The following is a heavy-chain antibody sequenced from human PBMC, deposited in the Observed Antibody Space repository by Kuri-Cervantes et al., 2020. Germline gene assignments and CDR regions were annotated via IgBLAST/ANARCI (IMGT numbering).Heavy chain of an antibody. Sequence: ASVKVSCKASGGTFSSYAISWVRQAPGQGLEWMGWMNPNSGNTGYAQKFQGRVTMTRNTSISTAYMELSSLRSEDTAVYYCARPYCSSTSCYTRDAFDIWGQGTMVTVSS. CDR1: GGTFSSYA. CDR2: MNPNSGNT. D-gene: IGHD2-2*02. V-gene: IGHV1-8*02. J-gene: IGHJ3*02. CDR3: ARPYCSSTSCYTRDAFDI.